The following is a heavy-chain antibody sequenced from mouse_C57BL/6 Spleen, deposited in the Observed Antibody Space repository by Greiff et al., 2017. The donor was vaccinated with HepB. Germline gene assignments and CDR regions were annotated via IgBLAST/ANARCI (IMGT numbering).Heavy chain of an antibody. CDR2: INPNNGGT. CDR1: GYTFTDYN. Sequence: EVQLQQSGPELVKPGASVKIPCKASGYTFTDYNMDWVKQSHGKSLEWIGDINPNNGGTIYNQKFKGKATLTVDKSSSTAYMELRSLTSEDTAVYYCARDMIPGYDWFAYWGQGTLVTVSA. D-gene: IGHD2-2*01. CDR3: ARDMIPGYDWFAY. V-gene: IGHV1-18*01. J-gene: IGHJ3*01.